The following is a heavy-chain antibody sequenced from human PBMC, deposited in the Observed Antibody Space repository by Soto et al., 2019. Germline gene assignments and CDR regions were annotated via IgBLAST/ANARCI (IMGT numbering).Heavy chain of an antibody. Sequence: GASVKVSCKASGYTFTSYAMHWARQAPGQRLEWMGWINAGNGNTKYSQKFQGRVTMTTDTSTSTAYMELRSLRSDDTAVYYCARYCNSTRCQLPEYYYYGMDVWGQGTTVNVSS. J-gene: IGHJ6*02. D-gene: IGHD2-2*01. CDR2: INAGNGNT. V-gene: IGHV1-3*01. CDR3: ARYCNSTRCQLPEYYYYGMDV. CDR1: GYTFTSYA.